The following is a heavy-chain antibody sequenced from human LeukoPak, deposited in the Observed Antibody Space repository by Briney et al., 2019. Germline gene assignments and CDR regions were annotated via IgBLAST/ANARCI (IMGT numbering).Heavy chain of an antibody. D-gene: IGHD6-13*01. CDR2: IYSGSST. CDR3: TRDGSWYAY. V-gene: IGHV3-53*01. Sequence: GGSLRLSCVASGFTVSSNYMSWVRQAPGKGLEWVSVIYSGSSTYYAESVKGRFTISRNTSKNTLYLQMNSLKTEDTAVYYCTRDGSWYAYWGQGTLVTVSS. CDR1: GFTVSSNY. J-gene: IGHJ4*02.